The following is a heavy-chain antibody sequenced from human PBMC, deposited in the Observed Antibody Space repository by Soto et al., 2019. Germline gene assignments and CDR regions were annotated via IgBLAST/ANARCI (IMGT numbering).Heavy chain of an antibody. J-gene: IGHJ3*02. D-gene: IGHD5-12*01. Sequence: SETLSLTCAVSRGSISNHCLGWIRQRPGKGLEWIGYIYHSGSTPTYNPSLRSRVAISVDTSKNTLYLQMNSLRAEDTDVYYCARDKIGRWLQFTWAFDIWGQGTMVTVSS. CDR2: IYHSGSTP. V-gene: IGHV4-59*11. CDR3: ARDKIGRWLQFTWAFDI. CDR1: RGSISNHC.